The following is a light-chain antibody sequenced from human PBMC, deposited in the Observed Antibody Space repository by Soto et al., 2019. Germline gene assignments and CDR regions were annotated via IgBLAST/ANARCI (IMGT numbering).Light chain of an antibody. J-gene: IGKJ4*01. CDR1: QSVSSY. V-gene: IGKV3-11*01. CDR3: QQSSNWPLT. Sequence: EIVLTQSPATLSLSPGXRATLSCRASQSVSSYLAWYQQKPGQAPRLLIYDASNRATGIPARFSGSGSGTDFTLTIRSLEPEDFAVYYCQQSSNWPLTFGGGTKVDIK. CDR2: DAS.